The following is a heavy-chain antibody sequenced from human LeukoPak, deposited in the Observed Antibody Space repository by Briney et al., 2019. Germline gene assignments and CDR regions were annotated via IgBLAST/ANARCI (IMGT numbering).Heavy chain of an antibody. CDR2: IKQDGSEK. D-gene: IGHD5-18*01. CDR1: GFTFSDSY. CDR3: ASTYSYGLPFDY. J-gene: IGHJ4*02. V-gene: IGHV3-7*01. Sequence: GGSLRLSCAASGFTFSDSYMSWIRQVPGKGLEWVANIKQDGSEKYYVDSVKGRFTISRDTAKNSLYLQMNSLRAEDTAVYYCASTYSYGLPFDYWGQGTLVTVS.